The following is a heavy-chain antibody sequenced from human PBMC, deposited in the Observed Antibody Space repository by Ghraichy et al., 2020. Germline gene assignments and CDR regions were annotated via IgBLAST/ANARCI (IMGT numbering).Heavy chain of an antibody. D-gene: IGHD3-10*01. CDR1: GYTFTGHY. Sequence: ASGKVSCKASGYTFTGHYLYWVRQAPGQGLEWMGRINPNVGDRDFAQKFQGRVTMTRDTSISIAYLELTSLTSEDTAVYYCARGSSSGIWLDPWGQGTPVTVSS. CDR2: INPNVGDR. CDR3: ARGSSSGIWLDP. J-gene: IGHJ5*02. V-gene: IGHV1-2*06.